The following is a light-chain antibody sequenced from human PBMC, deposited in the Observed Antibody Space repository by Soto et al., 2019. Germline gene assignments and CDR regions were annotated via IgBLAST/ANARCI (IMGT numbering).Light chain of an antibody. V-gene: IGKV1-39*01. Sequence: DIQMTQSPSSQSAVVGDRVTITCRASQNICKYLKWYQQKPGKAPNLLIYAASSLQSGVPPRFSGSGSGTDFTLTISSLQPEDFATYYCEQSYATPYTFGQGTKREIK. CDR2: AAS. CDR1: QNICKY. J-gene: IGKJ2*01. CDR3: EQSYATPYT.